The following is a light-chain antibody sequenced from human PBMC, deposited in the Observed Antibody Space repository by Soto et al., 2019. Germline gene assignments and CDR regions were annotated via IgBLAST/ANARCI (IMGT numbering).Light chain of an antibody. CDR2: GAA. J-gene: IGKJ4*02. CDR3: KQYHSWPA. V-gene: IGKV3-15*01. Sequence: EIVMTQSPATLSVSLGERVTLSCRASQSVFSSLAWYQQKPGQAPRLLIYGAATRPIGIPARFSGSGSGTVFTPTIASLRSEVFAVYYCKQYHSWPAFGRGTRVEIK. CDR1: QSVFSS.